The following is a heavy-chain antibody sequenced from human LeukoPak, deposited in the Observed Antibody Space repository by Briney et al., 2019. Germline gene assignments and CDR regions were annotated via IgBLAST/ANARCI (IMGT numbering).Heavy chain of an antibody. D-gene: IGHD5-24*01. CDR2: VFYIGST. J-gene: IGHJ4*02. V-gene: IGHV4-59*01. Sequence: SETLSLTCTVSGGSISSYYWSWIRQPPGKGLEWIGYVFYIGSTKYSPSLKSRVTISVDTSNNQFSLKLNSVTPADTAVYFCARGDGDNYPFDYWGRGTLVTVSS. CDR1: GGSISSYY. CDR3: ARGDGDNYPFDY.